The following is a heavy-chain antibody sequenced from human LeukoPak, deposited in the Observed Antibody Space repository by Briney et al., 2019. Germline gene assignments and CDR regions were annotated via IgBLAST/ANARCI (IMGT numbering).Heavy chain of an antibody. V-gene: IGHV3-21*01. Sequence: GGSLRLSCAASGFTFSSYSMNWVRQAPGKGLEWVSSISSSSSYIYYADSVKGRFTIPRDNAKNSLYLQMNSLRAEDTAVYYCARDNDFWSGSHGWFDPWGQGTLVTVSS. J-gene: IGHJ5*02. CDR2: ISSSSSYI. D-gene: IGHD3-3*01. CDR3: ARDNDFWSGSHGWFDP. CDR1: GFTFSSYS.